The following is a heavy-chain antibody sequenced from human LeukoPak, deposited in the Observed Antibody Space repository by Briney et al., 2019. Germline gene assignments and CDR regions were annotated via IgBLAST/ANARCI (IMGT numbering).Heavy chain of an antibody. D-gene: IGHD4-17*01. J-gene: IGHJ3*02. CDR1: GFTFDDYA. V-gene: IGHV3-9*03. CDR3: AKQGYGDSRAAFDS. Sequence: PGRSLRLSCAASGFTFDDYAMHWVRQAPWKGLEWVSGISWNSGSIGYADSVKGRFTISRDNAKNSLYLQMNSLRAEDMALYYCAKQGYGDSRAAFDSWGQGTMVTVSS. CDR2: ISWNSGSI.